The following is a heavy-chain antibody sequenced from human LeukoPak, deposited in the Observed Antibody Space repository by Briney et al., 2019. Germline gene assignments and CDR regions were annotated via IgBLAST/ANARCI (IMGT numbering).Heavy chain of an antibody. J-gene: IGHJ6*03. CDR1: GFTFSSHS. CDR3: ARRSGSYHPYYYYYMDV. D-gene: IGHD1-26*01. CDR2: ISSSGMYI. V-gene: IGHV3-21*01. Sequence: PGGSLRLSCAASGFTFSSHSMNWVRQAPGKGLEWVSSISSSGMYIYYADAVKGRFTISRDNAKNSLYLQLNSLRVEDTAMYYCARRSGSYHPYYYYYMDVWGKGTTVTVSS.